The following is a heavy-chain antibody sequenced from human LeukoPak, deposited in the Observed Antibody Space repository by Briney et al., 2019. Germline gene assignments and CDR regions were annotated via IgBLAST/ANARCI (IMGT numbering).Heavy chain of an antibody. J-gene: IGHJ4*02. CDR2: IKHVGSEK. CDR3: ARSGSYYDSSGYYFDY. Sequence: GGSLRLSCAASGFTFSTSAMNWVRQAPGKGLEWVANIKHVGSEKYYVDSVKGRFTISRDNARNSLYLQMNSLRAEDTAVYYCARSGSYYDSSGYYFDYWGQGALVTVSS. V-gene: IGHV3-7*01. D-gene: IGHD3-22*01. CDR1: GFTFSTSA.